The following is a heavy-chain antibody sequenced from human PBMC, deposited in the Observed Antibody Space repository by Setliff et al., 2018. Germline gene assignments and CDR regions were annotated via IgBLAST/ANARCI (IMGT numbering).Heavy chain of an antibody. V-gene: IGHV4-59*11. CDR1: GGSLNGHF. CDR3: GGNGYYSIDY. Sequence: SETLSLTCTVIGGSLNGHFWSWIRQPPGKGLEWIGDIHYTGSTNYNPSLKSRVTISVDTSKNHFSLRLSSVTAADTAVYYCGGNGYYSIDYWGQGTLVTVSS. CDR2: IHYTGST. D-gene: IGHD3-22*01. J-gene: IGHJ4*02.